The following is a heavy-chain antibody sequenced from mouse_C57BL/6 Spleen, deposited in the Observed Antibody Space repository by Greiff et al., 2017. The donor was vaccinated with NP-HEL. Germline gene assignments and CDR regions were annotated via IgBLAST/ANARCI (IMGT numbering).Heavy chain of an antibody. CDR2: IGPGSGST. D-gene: IGHD2-3*01. CDR1: GYTFTDYY. Sequence: VQLHQSGAELVKPGASVKISCKASGYTFTDYYINWVKQRPGQGLEWIGKIGPGSGSTYYNEKFKGKATLTADKSSSTAYMQHSSLTSEDTAVYWCARGQYDGYGSMDGWGQGTSGTVSS. V-gene: IGHV1-77*01. J-gene: IGHJ4*01. CDR3: ARGQYDGYGSMDG.